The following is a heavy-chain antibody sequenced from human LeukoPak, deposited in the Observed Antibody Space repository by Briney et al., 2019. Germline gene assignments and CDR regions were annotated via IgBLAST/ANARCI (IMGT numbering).Heavy chain of an antibody. V-gene: IGHV3-21*01. CDR2: ISSSSSYI. CDR3: ARDLERGFDY. D-gene: IGHD5-24*01. Sequence: GGSLRLSCAASGFTFSTYSMNWVRQAPGKGLEWVSSISSSSSYIYYADSVKGRFTISRDNAKNSLYLQMNSLRAEDTAVYYRARDLERGFDYWGQGTLVTVSS. J-gene: IGHJ4*02. CDR1: GFTFSTYS.